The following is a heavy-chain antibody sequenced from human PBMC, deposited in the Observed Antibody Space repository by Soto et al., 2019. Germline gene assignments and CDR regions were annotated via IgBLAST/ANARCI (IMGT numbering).Heavy chain of an antibody. CDR2: INPSGGST. V-gene: IGHV1-46*03. Sequence: ASVKVSCKASGYTFTIYYIRWVRQAPGQGLEWMGIINPSGGSTSYAQKFQGRVTMTRDTSTSTVYMEVSGLRSEDTAVYYCARDQEPSTLYYDYYYMDVWGKGTTVTVSS. CDR1: GYTFTIYY. J-gene: IGHJ6*03. CDR3: ARDQEPSTLYYDYYYMDV.